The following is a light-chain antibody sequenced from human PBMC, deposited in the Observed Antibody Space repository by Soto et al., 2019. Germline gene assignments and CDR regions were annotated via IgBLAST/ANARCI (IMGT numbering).Light chain of an antibody. CDR3: QQRSNWPPT. CDR2: DAS. CDR1: QGVSSY. Sequence: IVLTQSPATLSLSPGERDTLSCRASQGVSSYLAWYQQKPGQAPRLLIYDASNRATGIPARFSGSGSGTDLTLTISSLEPEDFAVYYCQQRSNWPPTFGQGTRLEIK. V-gene: IGKV3-11*01. J-gene: IGKJ5*01.